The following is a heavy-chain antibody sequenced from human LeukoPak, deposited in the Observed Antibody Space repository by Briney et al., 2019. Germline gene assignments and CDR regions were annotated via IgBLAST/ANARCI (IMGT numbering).Heavy chain of an antibody. V-gene: IGHV1-2*02. CDR3: ARGRPLIGAIHDAFDI. CDR1: EYTFTAYY. CDR2: INPKSADT. Sequence: GASVKVSCKASEYTFTAYYMHWVRQAPGQGLAWMGWINPKSADTNYAQKFQGRVTMTRDTSISTAYMELSRLRSDDTAVFYCARGRPLIGAIHDAFDIWGLGTMVTVSS. D-gene: IGHD5-12*01. J-gene: IGHJ3*02.